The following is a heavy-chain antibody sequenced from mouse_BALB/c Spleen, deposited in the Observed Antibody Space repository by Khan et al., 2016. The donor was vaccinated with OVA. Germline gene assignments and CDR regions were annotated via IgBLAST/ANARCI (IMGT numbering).Heavy chain of an antibody. J-gene: IGHJ4*01. Sequence: QVQLQQSGPGLVAPSQSLSITCNISGFSLTNYGVPWVRQHPGKGLEWLVDIWRDSNTTYNSAIKSRLTISKDNSNSQVFLKMNSLQTYDTARYFCARQPYKHYNSMDYRGQGTSGTVAS. CDR1: GFSLTNYG. CDR2: IWRDSNT. CDR3: ARQPYKHYNSMDY. V-gene: IGHV2-6-1*01. D-gene: IGHD2-10*01.